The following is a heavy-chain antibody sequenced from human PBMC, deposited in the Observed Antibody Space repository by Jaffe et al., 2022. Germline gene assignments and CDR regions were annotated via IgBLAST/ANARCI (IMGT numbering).Heavy chain of an antibody. CDR2: INHSGST. D-gene: IGHD6-19*01. V-gene: IGHV4-34*01. CDR1: GGSFSGYY. J-gene: IGHJ5*02. Sequence: QVQLQQWGAGLLKPSETLSLTCAVYGGSFSGYYWSWIRQPPGKGLEWIGEINHSGSTNYNPSLKSRVTISVDTSKNQFSLKLSSVTAADTAVYYCARGLSGSGWHRNRWFDPWGQGTLVTVSS. CDR3: ARGLSGSGWHRNRWFDP.